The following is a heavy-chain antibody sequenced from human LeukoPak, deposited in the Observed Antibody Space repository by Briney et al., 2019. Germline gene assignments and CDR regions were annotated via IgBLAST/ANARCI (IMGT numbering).Heavy chain of an antibody. CDR1: GFTVSSNS. J-gene: IGHJ4*02. CDR3: ARDNTRTGDHIFDY. V-gene: IGHV3-53*01. CDR2: IYSDNT. Sequence: GGSLRLSCTVSGFTVSSNSMSWVRQAPGKGLEWVSFIYSDNTHYSDSVKGRFTISRDNSKNTLYLQMNSLRAEDTAVYYCARDNTRTGDHIFDYWGQGTLVTVSS. D-gene: IGHD1-14*01.